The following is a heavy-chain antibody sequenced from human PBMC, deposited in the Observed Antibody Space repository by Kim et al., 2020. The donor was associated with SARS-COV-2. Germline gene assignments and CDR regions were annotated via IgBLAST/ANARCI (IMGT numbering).Heavy chain of an antibody. D-gene: IGHD6-6*01. V-gene: IGHV4-59*01. J-gene: IGHJ3*02. CDR1: GGSISSYY. Sequence: SETLSLTCTVSGGSISSYYWSWIRQPPGKGLEWIGYIYYSGSTNYNPSLKSRVTISVDTSKNQFSLKLSSVTAADTAVYYCARVGSEYSSSSFAFDIWGQGTMVTVSS. CDR3: ARVGSEYSSSSFAFDI. CDR2: IYYSGST.